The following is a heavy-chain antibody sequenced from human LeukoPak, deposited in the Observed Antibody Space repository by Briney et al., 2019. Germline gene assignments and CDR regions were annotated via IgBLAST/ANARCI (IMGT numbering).Heavy chain of an antibody. CDR3: ARAFGLTDY. D-gene: IGHD3/OR15-3a*01. J-gene: IGHJ4*02. CDR1: AFTVSSYS. V-gene: IGHV3-48*02. Sequence: GGSLRLSCAASAFTVSSYSMNWVRQVQGKWLEWVSYISSSSSTIYYAASVKGRFTISRDNAKNSLYLQMNSLRDEDTDVYYCARAFGLTDYWGQGTLVTVST. CDR2: ISSSSSTI.